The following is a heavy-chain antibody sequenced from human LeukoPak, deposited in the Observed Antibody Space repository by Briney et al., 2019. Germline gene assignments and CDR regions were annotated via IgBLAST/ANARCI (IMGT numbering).Heavy chain of an antibody. D-gene: IGHD6-13*01. CDR1: GFTFSSYS. CDR3: ASAGYSSSRYQVN. V-gene: IGHV3-21*01. J-gene: IGHJ1*01. CDR2: ISSSSSYI. Sequence: GGSLRLSCAASGFTFSSYSMNWVRQAPGKGLEWVSSISSSSSYIYYADSVKGRFTISRDNAKNSLYLQMNSLRAEDTAVYYCASAGYSSSRYQVNWGDDNLVTVSS.